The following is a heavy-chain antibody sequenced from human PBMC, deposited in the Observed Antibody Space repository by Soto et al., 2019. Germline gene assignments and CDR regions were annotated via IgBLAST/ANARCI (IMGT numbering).Heavy chain of an antibody. CDR3: VRGGQFYSVPLDY. V-gene: IGHV3-74*01. CDR2: IRSDGHDT. Sequence: EVQLVESGGGLVRPGGSLTLSCAASGLPISGYWMHWVRQAPGEGLVWVSRIRSDGHDTTYADSAKGRFTVSRDNAKNTLSLQMYSLRADDTAVYYCVRGGQFYSVPLDYWGQGTLVAVSS. D-gene: IGHD4-4*01. CDR1: GLPISGYW. J-gene: IGHJ4*02.